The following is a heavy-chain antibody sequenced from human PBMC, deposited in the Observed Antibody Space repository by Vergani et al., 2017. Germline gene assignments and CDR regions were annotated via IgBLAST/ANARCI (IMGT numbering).Heavy chain of an antibody. CDR3: AKKPVFGRQYYFDY. CDR1: GFTFSSYW. V-gene: IGHV3-7*03. CDR2: IKQDGSEK. Sequence: EVQLVESGGGLVQPGGSLRLSCAASGFTFSSYWMTWVRQAPGKGLEWVANIKQDGSEKYYVDSVKGRFTISRDNAKNSLYLQMNSLRAEDTAVYYCAKKPVFGRQYYFDYWGQGTLVTVSS. J-gene: IGHJ4*02. D-gene: IGHD3/OR15-3a*01.